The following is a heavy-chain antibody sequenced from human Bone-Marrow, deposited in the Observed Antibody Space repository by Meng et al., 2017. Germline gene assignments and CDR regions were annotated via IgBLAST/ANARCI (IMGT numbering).Heavy chain of an antibody. J-gene: IGHJ4*02. D-gene: IGHD4-17*01. V-gene: IGHV3-33*08. CDR1: GFTFSSYA. CDR3: ARDNYGDYYFDY. Sequence: QVQLVESGGGVVQPGRSLRLSCAASGFTFSSYAMHWVRQAPGKGLEWVAAIWYDGSKYYGDSVRGRFTISRDNSKDTLYLQMNSLRAEDTAVYYCARDNYGDYYFDYWGQGSLVTVSS. CDR2: IWYDGSK.